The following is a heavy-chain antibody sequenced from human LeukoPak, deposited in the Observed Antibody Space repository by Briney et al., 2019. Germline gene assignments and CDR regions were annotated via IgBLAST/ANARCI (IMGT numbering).Heavy chain of an antibody. CDR3: ASLCYYDSSGYRYSFDY. CDR2: IYYSGST. CDR1: GGSISSYY. V-gene: IGHV4-39*01. J-gene: IGHJ4*02. D-gene: IGHD3-22*01. Sequence: PSETLSLTCTVSGGSISSYYWGWIRQPPGKGLEWIGSIYYSGSTYYNPSLKSRVTISVDTSKNQFSLELSSVTAADTAVYYCASLCYYDSSGYRYSFDYWGQGALVTVSS.